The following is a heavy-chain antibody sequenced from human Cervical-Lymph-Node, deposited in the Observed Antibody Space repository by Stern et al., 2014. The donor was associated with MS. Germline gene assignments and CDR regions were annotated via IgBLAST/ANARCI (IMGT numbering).Heavy chain of an antibody. J-gene: IGHJ4*02. V-gene: IGHV3-30*18. CDR1: GFTFSSYG. Sequence: VQLVESGGGVVQPGRSLRLSCAASGFTFSSYGMHWVRQAPGKGLEWVAVISYDGSNKYYADSVKGRFTISRDNSKNTLYLQMNSLRAEDTAVYYCAKDRYYYDSSGYYSYWGQGTLVTVSS. CDR2: ISYDGSNK. CDR3: AKDRYYYDSSGYYSY. D-gene: IGHD3-22*01.